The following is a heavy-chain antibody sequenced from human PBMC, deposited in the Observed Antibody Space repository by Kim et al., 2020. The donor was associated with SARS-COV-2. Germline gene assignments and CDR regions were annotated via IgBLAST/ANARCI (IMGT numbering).Heavy chain of an antibody. J-gene: IGHJ4*02. CDR3: ARGPNYSPFDY. V-gene: IGHV3-48*03. CDR2: I. Sequence: IYDADSWRGRFTISRDNDKNSLFLQMNSLRAEDTAVYYCARGPNYSPFDYWGQGTLVTVSS. D-gene: IGHD4-4*01.